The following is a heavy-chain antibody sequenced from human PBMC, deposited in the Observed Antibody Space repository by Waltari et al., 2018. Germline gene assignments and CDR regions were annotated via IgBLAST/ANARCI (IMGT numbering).Heavy chain of an antibody. D-gene: IGHD3-9*01. CDR2: IEIKAYGETT. CDR3: TRVLRYFDWSTKDY. CDR1: NFDFGEYG. V-gene: IGHV3-49*04. Sequence: EVLLVESGGGMVQPGRSLTLSCAAYNFDFGEYGMSWVRQAPGKGLEWVGFIEIKAYGETTEYSASVKGRCIISRDDSRSIAYLQMNSLKTEDTAVYYCTRVLRYFDWSTKDYWGQGTLVTVSS. J-gene: IGHJ4*02.